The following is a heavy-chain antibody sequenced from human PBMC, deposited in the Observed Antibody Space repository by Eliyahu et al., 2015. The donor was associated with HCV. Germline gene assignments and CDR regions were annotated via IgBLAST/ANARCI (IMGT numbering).Heavy chain of an antibody. V-gene: IGHV3-13*01. J-gene: IGHJ4*02. CDR3: ARGADGPFDY. Sequence: EVQLVESGGGLVQPGGSLRLSXAASGFTFSSYDMHWVRQATGKGLEWVSAIGSAGDTYYPGSVKGRFTISRENAKNSLYLQMNSLKVGDTVVYFCARGADGPFDYWGQGTLVTVSS. CDR2: IGSAGDT. D-gene: IGHD1-26*01. CDR1: GFTFSSYD.